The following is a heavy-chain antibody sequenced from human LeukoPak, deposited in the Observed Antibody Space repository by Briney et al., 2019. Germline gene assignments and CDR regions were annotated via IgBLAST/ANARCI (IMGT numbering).Heavy chain of an antibody. D-gene: IGHD2-15*01. CDR1: GDSMSGYY. CDR3: ARGGYCSGGSCYHNWFDP. J-gene: IGHJ5*02. Sequence: SSETLSLTCSVSGDSMSGYYWSWIRQPPGKGLEWIGYMYYSGTTNYNPSLKSRVTISADTSKNQFSLKLSSVTAADTAVYYCARGGYCSGGSCYHNWFDPWGQGTLVTVSS. V-gene: IGHV4-59*12. CDR2: MYYSGTT.